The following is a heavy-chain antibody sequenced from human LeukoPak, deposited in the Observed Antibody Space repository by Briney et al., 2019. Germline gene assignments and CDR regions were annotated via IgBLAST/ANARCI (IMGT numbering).Heavy chain of an antibody. V-gene: IGHV1-18*01. J-gene: IGHJ3*02. D-gene: IGHD3-10*01. Sequence: ASVKVSCKASGYTFTIYGISWVRQAPGQGLEWMGWISAYNGNTNYAQKLQGRVTMTIDTSTSTAYMELRSLRSDDTAVYYCASSITMVRGRAFDIWGQGTMVTVSS. CDR3: ASSITMVRGRAFDI. CDR2: ISAYNGNT. CDR1: GYTFTIYG.